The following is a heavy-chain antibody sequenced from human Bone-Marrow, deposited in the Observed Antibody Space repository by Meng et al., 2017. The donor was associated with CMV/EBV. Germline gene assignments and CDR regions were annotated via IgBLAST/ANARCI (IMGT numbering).Heavy chain of an antibody. Sequence: GESLKISCAASGFSFSSYRMNWVRQAPGKGLEWVSAISSSGTYTYYADSVKGRFTISRDNAKKSLYLQMNSLRAEDMSVYYCGRALVGGTGGTDVWGQGTTVTCYS. CDR2: ISSSGTYT. J-gene: IGHJ6*01. CDR1: GFSFSSYR. V-gene: IGHV3-21*01. D-gene: IGHD1-26*01. CDR3: GRALVGGTGGTDV.